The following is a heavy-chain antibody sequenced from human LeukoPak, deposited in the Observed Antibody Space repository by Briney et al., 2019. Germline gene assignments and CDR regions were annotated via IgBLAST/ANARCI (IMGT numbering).Heavy chain of an antibody. J-gene: IGHJ4*02. V-gene: IGHV3-30*02. CDR3: ATFPYYFDSSGSYYFDF. CDR1: GFSFSDYG. D-gene: IGHD3-22*01. CDR2: IRYDGTNK. Sequence: PGGSLRLSCVASGFSFSDYGMHWVRQAPGKGLEWVAFIRYDGTNKYYADSVKGRFTISRDNSKNTLYLQMNSLRAEDTAVFYCATFPYYFDSSGSYYFDFWGQGTLVTVSS.